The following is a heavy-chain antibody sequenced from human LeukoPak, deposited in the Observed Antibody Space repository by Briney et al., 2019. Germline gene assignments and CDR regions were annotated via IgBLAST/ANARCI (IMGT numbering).Heavy chain of an antibody. CDR1: GGSISSYY. J-gene: IGHJ4*02. CDR2: IYTSGST. V-gene: IGHV4-4*07. CDR3: ARDGHSDTSRALDY. D-gene: IGHD5-12*01. Sequence: SETLSLTCTVSGGSISSYYWSWIRQPAGKGLEWIGRIYTSGSTYYNPSLKSRVTMSVDTSKNHFSLNLSSVTAADTAVYYCARDGHSDTSRALDYWGQGTLVTVSS.